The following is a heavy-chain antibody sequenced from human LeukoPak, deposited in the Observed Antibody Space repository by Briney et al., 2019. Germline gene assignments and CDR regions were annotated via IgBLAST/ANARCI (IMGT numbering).Heavy chain of an antibody. V-gene: IGHV3-30*18. J-gene: IGHJ4*02. Sequence: GKSLRLSCAASGLTFSSYGMHWVRQAPGKGLEWVALISYDGTDKYYADSVKGRFTISRDNSKNTLNLQMASLRPEDTAVYYCAKDQGGYYGSGSYSPLDYWGQGTLVTVSS. D-gene: IGHD3-10*01. CDR1: GLTFSSYG. CDR2: ISYDGTDK. CDR3: AKDQGGYYGSGSYSPLDY.